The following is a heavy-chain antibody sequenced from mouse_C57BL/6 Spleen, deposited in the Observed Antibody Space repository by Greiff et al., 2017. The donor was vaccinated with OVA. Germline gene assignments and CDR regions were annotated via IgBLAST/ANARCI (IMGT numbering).Heavy chain of an antibody. CDR2: FHPYNDDT. J-gene: IGHJ1*03. D-gene: IGHD2-5*01. CDR1: GYTFTTYP. Sequence: QVHVKQSGAELVKPGASVKMSCKASGYTFTTYPIEWMKQNHGKSLEWIGNFHPYNDDTKYNEKFKGKATLTVEKSSSTVYLELSRLTSDDSAVYYRAKGYSNYELWYVDVWGTGTTVTVSS. V-gene: IGHV1-47*01. CDR3: AKGYSNYELWYVDV.